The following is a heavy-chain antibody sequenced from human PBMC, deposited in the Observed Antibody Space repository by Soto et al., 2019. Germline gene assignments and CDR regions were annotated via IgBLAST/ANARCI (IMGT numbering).Heavy chain of an antibody. Sequence: GGSLRLSCAASGFTFSSYAMSWVRQAPGKGLEWVSAISGSGGSTYYADSVKGRFTISRDNSKNTLYLQMNSLRAEDTAVYYFAKDHAPRITNWKYYGMDVWGQGTTVTVSS. CDR3: AKDHAPRITNWKYYGMDV. D-gene: IGHD1-1*01. CDR1: GFTFSSYA. J-gene: IGHJ6*02. CDR2: ISGSGGST. V-gene: IGHV3-23*01.